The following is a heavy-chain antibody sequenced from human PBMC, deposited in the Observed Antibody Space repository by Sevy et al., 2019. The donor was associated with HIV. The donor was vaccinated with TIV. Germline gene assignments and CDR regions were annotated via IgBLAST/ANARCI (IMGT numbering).Heavy chain of an antibody. CDR2: IRGSGNSA. Sequence: GESLKISCAASGFTFSISAMTWVRQAPGKGLEWVSVIRGSGNSAYYADSVKGRFTISRDNSKNTLSLQMNSLRAEDTAVYYCAKGGRSYGDSYFDHWGQGTLVTVSS. D-gene: IGHD5-18*01. V-gene: IGHV3-23*01. J-gene: IGHJ4*02. CDR3: AKGGRSYGDSYFDH. CDR1: GFTFSISA.